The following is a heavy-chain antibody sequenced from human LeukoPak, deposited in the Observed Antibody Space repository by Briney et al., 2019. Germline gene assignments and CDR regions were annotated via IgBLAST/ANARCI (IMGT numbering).Heavy chain of an antibody. Sequence: PSETLSLTCTVSGGSISSHYWSWIRQPPGKGLEWIGYIYTSGSTNYNPSLKSRVTISVDTSKNQFSLKLSSVTAADTAVYYCATDRRRDGYNAYYYYYMDVWGKGTTVTVSS. CDR3: ATDRRRDGYNAYYYYYMDV. CDR2: IYTSGST. D-gene: IGHD5-24*01. V-gene: IGHV4-4*09. J-gene: IGHJ6*03. CDR1: GGSISSHY.